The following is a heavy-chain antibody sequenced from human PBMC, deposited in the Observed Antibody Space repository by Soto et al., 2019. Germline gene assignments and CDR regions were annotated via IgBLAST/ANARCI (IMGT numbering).Heavy chain of an antibody. J-gene: IGHJ6*02. CDR2: IKQDGSEK. V-gene: IGHV3-7*01. CDR3: ARAGVVIIYGMDV. D-gene: IGHD3-3*01. CDR1: GFTFSSYW. Sequence: PVGSLRLSGAASGFTFSSYWMSWVRQAPGKGLEWVANIKQDGSEKYYVDSVKGRFTISRDNAKNSLYLQMNSLRAEDTAVYYCARAGVVIIYGMDVWGQGTTVTLSS.